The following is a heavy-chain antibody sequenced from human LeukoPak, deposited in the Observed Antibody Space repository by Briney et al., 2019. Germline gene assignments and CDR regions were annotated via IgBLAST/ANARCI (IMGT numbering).Heavy chain of an antibody. CDR3: ARDSPQYYYDSSGSLDY. D-gene: IGHD3-22*01. V-gene: IGHV1-69*04. CDR2: IIPILGTA. CDR1: GGTFSSYA. J-gene: IGHJ4*02. Sequence: SVKVSCKASGGTFSSYAISWVRQAPGQGLEWMGRIIPILGTANYAQKFQGRVTITADKSTSTAYMELSSLRSEDTAVYYCARDSPQYYYDSSGSLDYWGQGTLVTVSS.